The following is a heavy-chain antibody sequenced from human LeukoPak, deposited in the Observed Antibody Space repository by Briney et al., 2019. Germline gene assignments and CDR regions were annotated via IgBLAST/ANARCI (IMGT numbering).Heavy chain of an antibody. CDR2: VSSSSSTI. D-gene: IGHD3-10*01. CDR3: ARGALTSNSRGVFDY. Sequence: PGGSLRLSCAASGFTFSSYSMNWVRQAPGKGLEWVSFVSSSSSTIYYADSMKGRFTISRDNAKNSLYLQMNSLRAEDTAVYYCARGALTSNSRGVFDYWGQGTLVTVSS. J-gene: IGHJ4*02. CDR1: GFTFSSYS. V-gene: IGHV3-48*01.